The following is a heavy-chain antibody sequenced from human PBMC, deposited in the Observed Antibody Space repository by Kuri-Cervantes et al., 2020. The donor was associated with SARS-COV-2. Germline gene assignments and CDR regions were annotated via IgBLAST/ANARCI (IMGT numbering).Heavy chain of an antibody. CDR1: GFTFSGHW. D-gene: IGHD5-18*01. J-gene: IGHJ6*02. Sequence: GGSLRLSCAASGFTFSGHWIHWVRQAPGKGLVWVSRINPDGSYTNNADSVKGRFTISRDNSKNTLYLQMNSLRAEDTAVYYCASQQLRDVGYGMDVWGQGTTVTVSS. CDR3: ASQQLRDVGYGMDV. V-gene: IGHV3-74*01. CDR2: INPDGSYT.